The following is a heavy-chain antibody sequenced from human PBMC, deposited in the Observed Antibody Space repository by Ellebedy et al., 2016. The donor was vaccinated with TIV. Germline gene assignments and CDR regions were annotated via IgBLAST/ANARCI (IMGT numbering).Heavy chain of an antibody. D-gene: IGHD1-14*01. CDR1: GYTFTTYY. CDR3: ARDPPRTGDSYFDL. CDR2: LNPSTGGT. J-gene: IGHJ2*01. Sequence: ASVKVSCKASGYTFTTYYIHWVRQAPGQGLEWVGTLNPSTGGTSYAQKFQGRVTLTRDTSTSTANMELSSLRSDDTAVYYCARDPPRTGDSYFDLWGRGTLVTVSS. V-gene: IGHV1-46*01.